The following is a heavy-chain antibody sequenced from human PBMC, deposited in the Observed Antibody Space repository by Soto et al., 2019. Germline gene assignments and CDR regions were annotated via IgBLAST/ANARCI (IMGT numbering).Heavy chain of an antibody. CDR3: ARDHHNTDSRGYYVSAGKFDY. CDR2: SYYSGNT. CDR1: GVSISSGGYY. D-gene: IGHD3-22*01. Sequence: QVQLQESGPGLVKPSQTLSLTCTVSGVSISSGGYYWNWIRQHPGKGLEWIGYSYYSGNTYYNPSLQSRVTISVDTSKNQFSLRLTSVTAADTAVYYCARDHHNTDSRGYYVSAGKFDYWGQGIPVTVSS. J-gene: IGHJ4*02. V-gene: IGHV4-31*03.